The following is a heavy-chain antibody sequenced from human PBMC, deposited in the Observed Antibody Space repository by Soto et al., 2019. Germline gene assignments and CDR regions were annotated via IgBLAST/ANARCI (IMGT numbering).Heavy chain of an antibody. CDR2: IYYSGST. CDR3: ARERPDGARLDP. Sequence: QVQLQESGPGLVKPSQTLSLTCTVSGGSISSGDYYWSWIRQPPGKGLEWIGYIYYSGSTHYNPSLKSRFTISVDTSKNQFSPKLSSVTAAATAVYYCARERPDGARLDPWGQGTLVTVSS. CDR1: GGSISSGDYY. D-gene: IGHD6-6*01. J-gene: IGHJ5*02. V-gene: IGHV4-30-4*01.